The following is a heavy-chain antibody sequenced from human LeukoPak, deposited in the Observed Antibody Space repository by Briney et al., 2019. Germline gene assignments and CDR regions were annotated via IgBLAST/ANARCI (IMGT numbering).Heavy chain of an antibody. CDR1: GGSFSGYY. V-gene: IGHV4-34*01. Sequence: PSETLSLTCAVYGGSFSGYYWSWIRQPPGKGLEWIGEINHSGSTNYNPSLKSRVTISVDTSKNQFSLKLSSVTAADTAVYYCARDQGYYDSSGPYYFDYWGQGTLVTVSS. J-gene: IGHJ4*02. D-gene: IGHD3-22*01. CDR3: ARDQGYYDSSGPYYFDY. CDR2: INHSGST.